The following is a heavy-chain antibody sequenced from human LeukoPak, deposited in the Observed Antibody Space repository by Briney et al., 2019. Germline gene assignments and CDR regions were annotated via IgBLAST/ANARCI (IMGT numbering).Heavy chain of an antibody. Sequence: HPGASLRLSCAASGFTFSSSAMTWVRQAPGKGLEWVAVIWYDGSNKYYADSVKGRFTISRDNSKNTLYLQMNSLRAEDTAVYYCARDGRDYDILTGYPFDYYYYGMDVWGKGTTVTVSS. CDR2: IWYDGSNK. CDR1: GFTFSSSA. CDR3: ARDGRDYDILTGYPFDYYYYGMDV. V-gene: IGHV3-33*08. D-gene: IGHD3-9*01. J-gene: IGHJ6*04.